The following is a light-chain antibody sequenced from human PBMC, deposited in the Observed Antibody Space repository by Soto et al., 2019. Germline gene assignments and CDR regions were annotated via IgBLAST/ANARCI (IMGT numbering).Light chain of an antibody. CDR2: AAS. CDR1: QSISSW. CDR3: QQYNSYSTWT. V-gene: IGKV1-5*01. Sequence: IQMTQSPSTLSASVGDRVTITCRASQSISSWLAWYQQKPGKAPKLLIYAASTLQSGVPSRFSGSRSGTEFTLTISSLQPEDFATYYCQQYNSYSTWTFGQGTKVDIK. J-gene: IGKJ1*01.